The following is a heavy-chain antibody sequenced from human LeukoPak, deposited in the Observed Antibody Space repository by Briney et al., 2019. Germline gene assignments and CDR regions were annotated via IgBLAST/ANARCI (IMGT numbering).Heavy chain of an antibody. V-gene: IGHV3-21*01. CDR1: GFTFSSYS. D-gene: IGHD6-19*01. Sequence: GGSLRLSRAASGFTFSSYSMNWVRQAPGKGLEWVSSISSSSSYIYYADSVKGRFTISRDNAKNSLYLQMNSLRAEDTAVYYCARYPPASSGWRDTYYFDYWGQGTLVTVSS. CDR2: ISSSSSYI. J-gene: IGHJ4*02. CDR3: ARYPPASSGWRDTYYFDY.